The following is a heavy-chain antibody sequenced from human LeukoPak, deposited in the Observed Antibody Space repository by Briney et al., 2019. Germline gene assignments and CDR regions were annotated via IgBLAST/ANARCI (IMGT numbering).Heavy chain of an antibody. J-gene: IGHJ4*02. D-gene: IGHD3-10*01. CDR3: ARDLGIWFGEP. Sequence: SVKVSCKASGGTFSSYAISWVRQAPGQGLEWMGWINPNSGGTNYAQKFQGRVTMTRDTSISTAYMELSRLRSDDTAVYYCARDLGIWFGEPWGQGTLVTVSS. CDR2: INPNSGGT. CDR1: GGTFSSYA. V-gene: IGHV1-2*02.